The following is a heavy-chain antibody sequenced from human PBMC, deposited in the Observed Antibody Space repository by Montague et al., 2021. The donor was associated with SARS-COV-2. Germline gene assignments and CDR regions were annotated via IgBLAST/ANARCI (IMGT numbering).Heavy chain of an antibody. D-gene: IGHD6-25*01. CDR1: GFIFNHYW. Sequence: SLRLSCAASGFIFNHYWMSWVRQAPGKGLEWMANIKHDGSEQNYVDSVKGRFTISRDNAKNSLFLQMNSLRAEDTAVYFCARERTAADYWGQGTLVTVSS. V-gene: IGHV3-7*01. CDR3: ARERTAADY. J-gene: IGHJ4*02. CDR2: IKHDGSEQ.